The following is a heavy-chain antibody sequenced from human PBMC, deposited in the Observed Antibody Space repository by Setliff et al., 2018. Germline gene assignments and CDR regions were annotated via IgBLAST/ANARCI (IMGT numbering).Heavy chain of an antibody. CDR3: ARASLGYDFWSGYYSPELWLDP. D-gene: IGHD3-3*01. CDR1: GGSISSYY. CDR2: IYYSGST. J-gene: IGHJ5*02. V-gene: IGHV4-59*01. Sequence: SETLSLTCTVSGGSISSYYWSWIRQHPGKGLEWIGYIYYSGSTNYNPSLKSRVTISVDTSKNQFSLKLSSVTAADTAVYYCARASLGYDFWSGYYSPELWLDPWGQGTLVTVSS.